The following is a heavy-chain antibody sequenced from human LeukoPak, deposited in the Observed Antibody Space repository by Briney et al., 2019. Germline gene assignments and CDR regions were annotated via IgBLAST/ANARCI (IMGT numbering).Heavy chain of an antibody. CDR2: INPNSGGT. CDR1: GYTFTAYY. J-gene: IGHJ4*02. CDR3: ATSSEGGYSYGSDSDY. Sequence: APVKVSCKASGYTFTAYYMYWVRQAPGQGLECMGRINPNSGGTNYAQKFQGRVTMTRDTSISTAYMELSRLTSDDTAVYYCATSSEGGYSYGSDSDYWGQGTLVTVSS. D-gene: IGHD5-18*01. V-gene: IGHV1-2*06.